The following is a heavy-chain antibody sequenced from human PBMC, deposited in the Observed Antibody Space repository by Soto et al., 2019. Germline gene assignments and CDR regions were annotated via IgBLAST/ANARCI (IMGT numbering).Heavy chain of an antibody. CDR3: ARDPPGWHSSSWGPFDN. CDR1: GYTFTSYG. V-gene: IGHV1-18*01. J-gene: IGHJ3*02. CDR2: ISAYNGNT. Sequence: QVQLVQSGAEVKKPGASVKVSCKASGYTFTSYGISWVRQAPGQGLEWMGWISAYNGNTNYAQKLQGRVTMTTDTPTSTAYVKLRSVRADDTAVYYCARDPPGWHSSSWGPFDNWGQGTLVTVSS. D-gene: IGHD6-13*01.